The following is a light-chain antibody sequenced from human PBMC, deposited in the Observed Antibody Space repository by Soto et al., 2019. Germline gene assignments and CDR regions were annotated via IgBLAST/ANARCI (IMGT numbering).Light chain of an antibody. CDR3: LRRNSFPWT. J-gene: IGKJ1*01. CDR2: AAS. CDR1: QGIRND. V-gene: IGKV1-17*01. Sequence: DIQMTQSPSSLSASVVDRVTITCRASQGIRNDLVWYQQKPGKAPKRLIYAASSLQSGVPSKFSVSGSGTEFNLTISSLQPEDYATYYGLRRNSFPWTFGRGTKVEIK.